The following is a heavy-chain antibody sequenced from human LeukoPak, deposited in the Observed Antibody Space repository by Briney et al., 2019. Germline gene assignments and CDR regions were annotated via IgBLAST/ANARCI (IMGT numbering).Heavy chain of an antibody. V-gene: IGHV3-48*01. CDR3: ARDGYGDSNWFDP. CDR1: GFTFSSYS. CDR2: ISSSSSTI. J-gene: IGHJ5*02. D-gene: IGHD4-17*01. Sequence: GGSLRLSCAASGFTFSSYSMNWVRQAPGKGLEWVSYISSSSSTIYYADSVKGRFTISRDNAKNSLYLQMNSLRADDTAVYYCARDGYGDSNWFDPWGQGTLVTVSS.